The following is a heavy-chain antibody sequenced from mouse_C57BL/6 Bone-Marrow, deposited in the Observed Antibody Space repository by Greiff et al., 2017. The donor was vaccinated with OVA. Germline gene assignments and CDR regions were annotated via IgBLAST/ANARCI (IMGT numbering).Heavy chain of an antibody. CDR1: GFNIKDDY. Sequence: VQLKESGAELVRPGASVKLSCTASGFNIKDDYMHWVKQRPEQGLEWIGWIDPENGDTEYASKFQGKATITADTSSSTAYLQLSSLTSEDTAVYYCTKGGDYAMDYWGQGTSVTVSS. CDR2: IDPENGDT. V-gene: IGHV14-4*01. J-gene: IGHJ4*01. CDR3: TKGGDYAMDY.